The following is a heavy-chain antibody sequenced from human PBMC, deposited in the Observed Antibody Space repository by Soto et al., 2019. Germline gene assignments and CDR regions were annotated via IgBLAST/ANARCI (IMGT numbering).Heavy chain of an antibody. V-gene: IGHV4-39*01. D-gene: IGHD3-16*01. CDR3: ARHSRPGRGIFYYYMDV. CDR2: MYYSGST. CDR1: GGSISSNSYY. Sequence: QLQLQESGPGLVKPSETLSLTCSVSGGSISSNSYYWGWIRQPPGKGLEWIGDMYYSGSTYYNPSLKSRVTISVDTSNNQFSLKLTSVTAADTAVYYCARHSRPGRGIFYYYMDVWGKGTTVTVSS. J-gene: IGHJ6*03.